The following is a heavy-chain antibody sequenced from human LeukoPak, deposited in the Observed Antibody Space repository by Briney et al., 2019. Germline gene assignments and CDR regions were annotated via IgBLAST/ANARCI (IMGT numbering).Heavy chain of an antibody. J-gene: IGHJ4*02. D-gene: IGHD3-10*01. V-gene: IGHV3-23*01. Sequence: GSGGSTYYADSVKGRFTISRDNSKNTLYLQMNSLRAEDTAVYYCAKAQDYYGSGSRTYFDCWGQGTLVTVSS. CDR3: AKAQDYYGSGSRTYFDC. CDR2: GSGGST.